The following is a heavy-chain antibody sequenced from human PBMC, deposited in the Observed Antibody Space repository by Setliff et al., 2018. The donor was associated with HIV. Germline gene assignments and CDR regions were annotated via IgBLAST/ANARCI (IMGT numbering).Heavy chain of an antibody. CDR1: GFIFSDYH. CDR3: ARGRLQWYYFDY. Sequence: GGSLRLSCAASGFIFSDYHMTWIRQAPGKGLEWLSDISDGDIKLYADSLKGRFAISRDNTRNSLYLQMSSLRAEDTAVYYCARGRLQWYYFDYWGQGTTVTVSS. V-gene: IGHV3-11*04. D-gene: IGHD6-25*01. CDR2: ISDGDIK. J-gene: IGHJ4*03.